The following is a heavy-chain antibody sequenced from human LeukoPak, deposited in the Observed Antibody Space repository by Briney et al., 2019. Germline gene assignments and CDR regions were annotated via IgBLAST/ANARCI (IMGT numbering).Heavy chain of an antibody. J-gene: IGHJ4*02. D-gene: IGHD5-24*01. CDR1: GFTFSSYA. V-gene: IGHV3-23*01. CDR2: ISGSGGSP. Sequence: GGSLRLSCAASGFTFSSYAMSWVRQAPGKGLEWVSAISGSGGSPYYADSVKGRFTISRDSSKNTLYLQMNSLRAEDTAAYYCAKGRRDGHNFDFDYWGQGTLVTVSS. CDR3: AKGRRDGHNFDFDY.